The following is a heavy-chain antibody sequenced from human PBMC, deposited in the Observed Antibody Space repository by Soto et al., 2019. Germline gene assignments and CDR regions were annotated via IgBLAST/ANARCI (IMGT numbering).Heavy chain of an antibody. CDR1: GGSISSYY. J-gene: IGHJ5*02. CDR3: ARGYCITTSCYDWFDP. D-gene: IGHD2-2*01. CDR2: IYYSGST. V-gene: IGHV4-59*01. Sequence: QVQLQESGPGLVKPSETLSLTCTVSGGSISSYYWSWIRQPPGKGLEWIGYIYYSGSTNYNPSLKSRATISVDTSKNQFSRTLSSVTAADTAVYYCARGYCITTSCYDWFDPWGQGTLVTVSS.